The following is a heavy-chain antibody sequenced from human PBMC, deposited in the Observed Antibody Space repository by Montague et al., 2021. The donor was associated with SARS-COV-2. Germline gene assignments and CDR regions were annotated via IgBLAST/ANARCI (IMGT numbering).Heavy chain of an antibody. Sequence: SLRLSCAASGFPFGYHGMSWVRQAPGKGLEWVSCINWNGGSTGYADSVKGRFTISRDNAKNSLYMQMNSLRAEDTALYYCARGIVGATVPLDYYYGMDVWGQGTTVTVSS. CDR2: INWNGGST. V-gene: IGHV3-20*04. CDR3: ARGIVGATVPLDYYYGMDV. D-gene: IGHD1-26*01. CDR1: GFPFGYHG. J-gene: IGHJ6*02.